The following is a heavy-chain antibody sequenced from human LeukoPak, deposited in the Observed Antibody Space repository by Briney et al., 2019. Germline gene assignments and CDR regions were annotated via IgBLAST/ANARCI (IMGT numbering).Heavy chain of an antibody. Sequence: PSETLSLTCTISGGSISTYYWSWIRQPPGKGLEWIGYIYYTGSTNYNPSLKSRVTFSVDTSKNHFSLKLISVTAADMAVYYCAMQVGIYGDYNNWFDPWGQGARVTVSS. V-gene: IGHV4-59*08. CDR1: GGSISTYY. CDR3: AMQVGIYGDYNNWFDP. CDR2: IYYTGST. J-gene: IGHJ5*02. D-gene: IGHD4-17*01.